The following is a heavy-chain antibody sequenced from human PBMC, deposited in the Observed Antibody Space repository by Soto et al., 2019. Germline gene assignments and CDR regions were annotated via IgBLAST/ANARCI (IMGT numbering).Heavy chain of an antibody. CDR3: ATFRAREKYESLLNEDY. CDR1: GYTLTELS. Sequence: QVQLVQSGAEVKKPGASVKVSCKVSGYTLTELSMHWVRQAPGKGLEWMGGFDPEDGETIYAQKFQSKVTMTDDTSTDTPYMELSSLRSEDTAVYYCATFRAREKYESLLNEDYWGQGTLVTVSS. CDR2: FDPEDGET. D-gene: IGHD2-21*01. V-gene: IGHV1-24*01. J-gene: IGHJ4*02.